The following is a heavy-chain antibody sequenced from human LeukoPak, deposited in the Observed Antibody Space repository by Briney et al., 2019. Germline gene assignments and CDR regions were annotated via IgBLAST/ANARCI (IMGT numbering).Heavy chain of an antibody. CDR2: LHYSGST. CDR1: GGSVSTSGHY. J-gene: IGHJ3*02. Sequence: SETLSLTCSVSGGSVSTSGHYWGWIRQPPGKGLEFMVTLHYSGSTHYNPSLESRVTISVDTSKNQFSLKLNSVTSADTAVYYCARDWDGAYDFNTFDIWGQGTMVTVSS. CDR3: ARDWDGAYDFNTFDI. D-gene: IGHD5-12*01. V-gene: IGHV4-39*07.